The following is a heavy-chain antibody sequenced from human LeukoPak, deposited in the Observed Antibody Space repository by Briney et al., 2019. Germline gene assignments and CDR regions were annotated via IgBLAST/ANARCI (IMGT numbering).Heavy chain of an antibody. CDR2: IYPGDSDT. CDR1: GSIFISYW. V-gene: IGHV5-51*01. D-gene: IGHD5-18*01. Sequence: GESLEISGEASGSIFISYWIGWVRKLPGKGREWMGSIYPGDSDTRYSPSFQGQVTISVDESINTAYLQWSSLKASDTAMYYCAKLGGYSQNWFDPWGQGTLVTVSS. CDR3: AKLGGYSQNWFDP. J-gene: IGHJ5*02.